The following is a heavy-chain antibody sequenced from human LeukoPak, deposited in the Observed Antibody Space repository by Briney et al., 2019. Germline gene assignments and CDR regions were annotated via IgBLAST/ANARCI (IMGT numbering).Heavy chain of an antibody. Sequence: GGSLRLSCAASGFTFSDYYMSWIRQTPGKGLEWLSYISSSGGTIYYADSVKGRFTISRDNAKNSLYLQMSSLRAEDTAVYYCARRLRRNYFDYWGQGTLVTVSS. CDR3: ARRLRRNYFDY. J-gene: IGHJ4*02. CDR1: GFTFSDYY. CDR2: ISSSGGTI. D-gene: IGHD4-17*01. V-gene: IGHV3-11*04.